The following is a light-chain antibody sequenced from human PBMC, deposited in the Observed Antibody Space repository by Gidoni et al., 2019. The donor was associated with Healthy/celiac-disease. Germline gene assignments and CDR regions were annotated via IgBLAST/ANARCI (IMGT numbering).Light chain of an antibody. CDR3: QQSNSTPSA. Sequence: DIQMTKSPSSLSESVRDRVTITCRASQSISSYLNWYQEKPGKAPKLLIYAASSLKSGVPSWFSSSGSGTCFTLTISSLQPEDFATYCCQQSNSTPSAFGQGTKLEIK. CDR2: AAS. CDR1: QSISSY. J-gene: IGKJ2*01. V-gene: IGKV1-39*01.